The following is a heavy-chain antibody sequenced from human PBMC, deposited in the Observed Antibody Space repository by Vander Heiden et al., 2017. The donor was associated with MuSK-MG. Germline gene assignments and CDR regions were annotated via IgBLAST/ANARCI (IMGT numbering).Heavy chain of an antibody. J-gene: IGHJ4*02. Sequence: QLQLQESGPGLVQPSETLSLTCTVSGGSISSSSYYWGWIRQPPGKGLEWIGSIYYSGRTYYNPFLKSRVTISVDTSKNQFSLKLSSVTAADTAVYYCARPLHYSRRWYGGWGQGTLVTVSS. CDR2: IYYSGRT. CDR3: ARPLHYSRRWYGG. V-gene: IGHV4-39*01. D-gene: IGHD6-19*01. CDR1: GGSISSSSYY.